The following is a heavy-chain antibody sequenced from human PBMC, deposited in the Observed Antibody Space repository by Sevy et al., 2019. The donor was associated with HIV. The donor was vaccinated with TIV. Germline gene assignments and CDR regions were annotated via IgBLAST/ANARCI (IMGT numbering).Heavy chain of an antibody. V-gene: IGHV4-38-2*01. D-gene: IGHD3-10*01. CDR1: GFSISNNFY. Sequence: SETLSLTCDVSGFSISNNFYWGWIRQPPGKGLEWIGSIYPSGPTYYSPSLNSRVTISVDMSNNQFALRLTSVTAADTAVYYCARARRPETNYICMDLWGKGTTVTVSS. J-gene: IGHJ6*03. CDR2: IYPSGPT. CDR3: ARARRPETNYICMDL.